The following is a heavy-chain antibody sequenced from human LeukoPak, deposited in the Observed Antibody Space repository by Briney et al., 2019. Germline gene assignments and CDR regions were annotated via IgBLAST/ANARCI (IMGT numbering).Heavy chain of an antibody. Sequence: GGSLRLSCAASGFTFSSYAMSWVRQAPGKGLEWVSAISGSGGSTYYADSVKGRFTISRDNSKNTLYLQMNSLRAEDTAVYYCASQLSSSWYGDDYWGQGTLVTVSS. D-gene: IGHD6-13*01. V-gene: IGHV3-23*01. CDR2: ISGSGGST. J-gene: IGHJ4*02. CDR3: ASQLSSSWYGDDY. CDR1: GFTFSSYA.